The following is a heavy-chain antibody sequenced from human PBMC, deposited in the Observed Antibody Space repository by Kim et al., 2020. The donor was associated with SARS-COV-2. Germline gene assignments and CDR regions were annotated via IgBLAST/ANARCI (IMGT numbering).Heavy chain of an antibody. V-gene: IGHV1-18*01. J-gene: IGHJ5*02. CDR3: ARVTMAAAENWFDP. CDR1: GYTFTSYG. CDR2: ISAYNGNT. D-gene: IGHD6-13*01. Sequence: ASVKVSCKASGYTFTSYGISWVRQAPGQGLEWMGWISAYNGNTNYAQKLQGRVTMTTDTSTSTAYMELRSLRSDDTAVYYCARVTMAAAENWFDPWGQGTLVTVSS.